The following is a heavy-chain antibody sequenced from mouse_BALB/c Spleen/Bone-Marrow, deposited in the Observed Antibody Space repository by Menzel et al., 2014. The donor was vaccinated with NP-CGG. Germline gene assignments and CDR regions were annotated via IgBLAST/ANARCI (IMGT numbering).Heavy chain of an antibody. CDR1: GHSITSDYA. V-gene: IGHV3-2*02. CDR3: ARTADWCFDV. Sequence: VQLQQSGPGLVKPSQSLPLTCTVTGHSITSDYAWNWIRQFPGNKLEWMGYITYSGITSYNPSLKSRISITRDTSKNQFFLQLNSVTTEDTATYYCARTADWCFDVWGAGTTVTVSS. D-gene: IGHD1-2*01. J-gene: IGHJ1*01. CDR2: ITYSGIT.